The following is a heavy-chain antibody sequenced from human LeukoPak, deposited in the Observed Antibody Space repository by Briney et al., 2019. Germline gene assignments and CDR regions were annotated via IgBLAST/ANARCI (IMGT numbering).Heavy chain of an antibody. D-gene: IGHD5-12*01. V-gene: IGHV3-30*02. CDR1: GFTFSSYG. CDR3: AKDPKSYSGYDPIDY. Sequence: GGSLRLSCAASGFTFSSYGMHWVRQAPGKGLEWVAFIRYGGSNKYYADSVKGRFTISRDNSKNTLYLQMNSLRAEDTAVYYCAKDPKSYSGYDPIDYWGQGTLVTVSS. CDR2: IRYGGSNK. J-gene: IGHJ4*02.